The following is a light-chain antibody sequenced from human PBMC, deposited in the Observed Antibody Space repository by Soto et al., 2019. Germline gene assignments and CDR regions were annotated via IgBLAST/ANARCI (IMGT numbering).Light chain of an antibody. CDR1: SSDVGSYNL. CDR2: EDN. J-gene: IGLJ3*02. CDR3: CSYAPSATRV. V-gene: IGLV2-23*01. Sequence: QSALTQPASVSGSLGQSITISCTGTSSDVGSYNLVSWYQQVSGKAPKLMIYEDNKRPSGVSSRFSGSKSGNTASLTISGLQAEDEADYYCCSYAPSATRVFGGGTKLTVL.